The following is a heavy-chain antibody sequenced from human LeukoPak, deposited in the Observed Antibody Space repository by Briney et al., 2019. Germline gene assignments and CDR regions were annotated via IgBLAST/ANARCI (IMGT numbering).Heavy chain of an antibody. CDR3: ARDGTAAGLYFDL. CDR1: GFTFSSYS. V-gene: IGHV3-21*01. J-gene: IGHJ4*01. D-gene: IGHD6-13*01. Sequence: LGGSLRLSCAASGFTFSSYSMNWVRQAPGKGLEWVSSISSSSSYIYYADSEKGRFTISRDNAKNSLYLQMSALRAEDTAIYYCARDGTAAGLYFDLWGQGTLVTISS. CDR2: ISSSSSYI.